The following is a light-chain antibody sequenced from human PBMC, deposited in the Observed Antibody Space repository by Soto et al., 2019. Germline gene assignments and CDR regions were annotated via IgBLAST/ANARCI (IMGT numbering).Light chain of an antibody. Sequence: MVMTQSPATLSVSPGEKATLSCRASQSVSTKLAWYQQKPGQAPRLLIYGASTRATGIPARFSGSGSGTELTLTISSLQSEDFAVYYCQHYNNWPYTFGPGTRVDIQ. CDR1: QSVSTK. V-gene: IGKV3D-15*01. CDR2: GAS. CDR3: QHYNNWPYT. J-gene: IGKJ3*01.